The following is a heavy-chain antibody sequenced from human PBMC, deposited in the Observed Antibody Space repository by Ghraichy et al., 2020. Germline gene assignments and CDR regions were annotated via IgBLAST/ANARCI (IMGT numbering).Heavy chain of an antibody. D-gene: IGHD6-6*01. CDR2: ISYDGNDQ. CDR1: GFTFSTFA. V-gene: IGHV3-30*04. J-gene: IGHJ4*02. CDR3: TRDRSSSGDNYFDY. Sequence: GGSLRLSCAASGFTFSTFAMHWVRQAPGKGLEWVALISYDGNDQYYADSVKSRFTISRDKSKNMLSLQMNSLRPEDTAVYYCTRDRSSSGDNYFDYWGQGTLVTVSS.